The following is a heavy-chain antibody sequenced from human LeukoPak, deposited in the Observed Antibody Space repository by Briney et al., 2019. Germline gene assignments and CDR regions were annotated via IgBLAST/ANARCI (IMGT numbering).Heavy chain of an antibody. CDR1: GYRFTSHW. D-gene: IGHD3-22*01. CDR3: ARLPLNYYDSSAHDI. J-gene: IGHJ2*01. CDR2: IYPGDSES. Sequence: GESLKISCKGSGYRFTSHWIGWVRQMPGKGLEWMGIIYPGDSESKYSPSFQGQVTISADKSISTAYLQWSSLKASDTAMYYCARLPLNYYDSSAHDIWGRGTLVTVSS. V-gene: IGHV5-51*01.